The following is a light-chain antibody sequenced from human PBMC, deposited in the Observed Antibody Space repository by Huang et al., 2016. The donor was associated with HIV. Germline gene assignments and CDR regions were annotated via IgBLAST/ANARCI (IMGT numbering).Light chain of an antibody. CDR3: QQRSNWRT. V-gene: IGKV3-11*01. J-gene: IGKJ5*01. Sequence: EIVLTQSPATLSLSPGERATLSCRARQSVSSYLAWYQQKPGQAPRLLTYDASNRATGIPARGSGSGSGTDFTLTISSLELEDFAVYYCQQRSNWRTFGQGTRLEIK. CDR2: DAS. CDR1: QSVSSY.